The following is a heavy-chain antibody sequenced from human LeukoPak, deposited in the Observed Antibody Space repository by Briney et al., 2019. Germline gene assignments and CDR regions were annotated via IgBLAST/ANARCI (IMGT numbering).Heavy chain of an antibody. CDR2: ISYDGSNK. J-gene: IGHJ6*02. Sequence: GGSLRLSCAASGFTFSSYGMHWVRQAPGKGLEWVAVISYDGSNKYYADSVKSRFTISRDNSKNTLYLQMNSLRAEDTAVYYCAKEVYGDYDYYYYGMDVWGQGTTVTVSS. CDR3: AKEVYGDYDYYYYGMDV. V-gene: IGHV3-30*18. CDR1: GFTFSSYG. D-gene: IGHD4-17*01.